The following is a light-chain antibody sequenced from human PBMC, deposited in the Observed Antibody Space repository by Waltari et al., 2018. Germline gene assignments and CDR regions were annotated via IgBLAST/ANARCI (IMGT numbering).Light chain of an antibody. CDR2: WAS. J-gene: IGKJ2*01. CDR1: QSVLHTNNKNY. CDR3: QQYYSAPNT. Sequence: DIVVTQSPDSLAVSLGERATINCKSSQSVLHTNNKNYLAWNQQKPGQPPKLLIYWASTRASGVPGRFSGSGSGTDFTLTISSLQAEDVAVYYCQQYYSAPNTFGQGTKLEI. V-gene: IGKV4-1*01.